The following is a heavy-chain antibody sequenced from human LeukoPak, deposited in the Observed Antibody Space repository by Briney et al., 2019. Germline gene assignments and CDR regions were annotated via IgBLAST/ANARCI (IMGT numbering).Heavy chain of an antibody. CDR1: GYTFTTYY. CDR3: ARGVAGVYFYYYMDV. V-gene: IGHV1-46*01. J-gene: IGHJ6*03. Sequence: ASVKVSCKASGYTFTTYYVHWVRQAPGQGLEWMGIINPSGGSTTYAQKFRGRLTMTRDMSTSTVYMELSSLRSEDTAVYYCARGVAGVYFYYYMDVWGKGTTVTVSS. D-gene: IGHD1-14*01. CDR2: INPSGGST.